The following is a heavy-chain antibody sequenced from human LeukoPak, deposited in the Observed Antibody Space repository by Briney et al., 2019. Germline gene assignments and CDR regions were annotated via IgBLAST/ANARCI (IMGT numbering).Heavy chain of an antibody. J-gene: IGHJ4*02. CDR3: ARSGYSYGYGDY. D-gene: IGHD5-18*01. Sequence: GASVKVSCKASGYTFTSYYMHWVRQAPGQGLEWMGIINPSGGSTSYAQKFQGRVTMTRDTSTSTVYMELSSLRSEDSAVYYCARSGYSYGYGDYWGQGTLVTVSS. CDR2: INPSGGST. CDR1: GYTFTSYY. V-gene: IGHV1-46*01.